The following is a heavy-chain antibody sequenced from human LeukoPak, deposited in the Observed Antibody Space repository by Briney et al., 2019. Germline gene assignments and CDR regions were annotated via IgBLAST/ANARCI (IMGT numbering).Heavy chain of an antibody. CDR3: ARVGSSGSYNEDY. V-gene: IGHV3-21*01. CDR1: GFTFSSYS. J-gene: IGHJ4*02. Sequence: PGGSLRLSCAASGFTFSSYSMNWVRQAPGEGLEWVSSISSSSTYIYYADSVKGRFTISRDNAKNSLYLQMNTLRAEDTAVYYCARVGSSGSYNEDYWGQGTLVTVSS. CDR2: ISSSSTYI. D-gene: IGHD1-26*01.